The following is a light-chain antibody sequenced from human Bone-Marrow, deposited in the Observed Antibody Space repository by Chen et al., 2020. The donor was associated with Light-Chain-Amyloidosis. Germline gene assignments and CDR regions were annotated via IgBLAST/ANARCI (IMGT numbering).Light chain of an antibody. CDR3: QQYHTLPLT. CDR1: QDISNY. V-gene: IGKV1-33*01. J-gene: IGKJ4*01. Sequence: QMPQSPSSLSASVGDRVSITCQASQDISNYLNCYLQKPGEAPKLLIYDASNLGAGVPSRFSGGRSGTHFTLTISSLQPEDVATFYCQQYHTLPLTFGGGTKLEIK. CDR2: DAS.